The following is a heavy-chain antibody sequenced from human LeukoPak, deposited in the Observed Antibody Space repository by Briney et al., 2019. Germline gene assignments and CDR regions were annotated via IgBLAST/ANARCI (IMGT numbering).Heavy chain of an antibody. CDR2: INHSGSA. Sequence: SETLSLTCVVYGGSFSDYYWSYIRHPPGKGLEWIGEINHSGSANYNPSLKSRVTMFADTSKKQFSLKLNSVTAADTAVYYCARGRTNRLGYWGRGTLVVVSS. CDR1: GGSFSDYY. D-gene: IGHD1-14*01. J-gene: IGHJ4*02. V-gene: IGHV4-34*01. CDR3: ARGRTNRLGY.